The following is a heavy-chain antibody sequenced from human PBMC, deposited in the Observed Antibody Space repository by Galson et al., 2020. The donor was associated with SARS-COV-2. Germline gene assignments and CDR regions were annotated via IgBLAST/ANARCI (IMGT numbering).Heavy chain of an antibody. D-gene: IGHD3-22*01. CDR2: IYPSGST. J-gene: IGHJ2*01. Sequence: QTLSLTCAVSGYSISTTNYWGWVRQPPGKGLEWIGSIYPSGSTYYNPSLKSRVTISLDTSRNQFSLTLHSVTAADTALYYCARQGVNMIVLVTVPGWFFDLWGRGTLVSVSS. V-gene: IGHV4-38-2*01. CDR3: ARQGVNMIVLVTVPGWFFDL. CDR1: GYSISTTNY.